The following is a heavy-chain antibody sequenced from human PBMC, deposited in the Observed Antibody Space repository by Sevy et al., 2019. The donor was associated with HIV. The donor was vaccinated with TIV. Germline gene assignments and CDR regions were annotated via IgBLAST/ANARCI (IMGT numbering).Heavy chain of an antibody. Sequence: ASVKVSCKVSGYTLTELSMHWVRQAPGKGLEGMGGFDPEDGETIYAQKFQGRVTMTEDTSTDTAYMEPSSLSSEDTAVYYCGPVPWGDAFDIWGQGTMVTVSS. CDR3: GPVPWGDAFDI. V-gene: IGHV1-24*01. J-gene: IGHJ3*02. D-gene: IGHD7-27*01. CDR1: GYTLTELS. CDR2: FDPEDGET.